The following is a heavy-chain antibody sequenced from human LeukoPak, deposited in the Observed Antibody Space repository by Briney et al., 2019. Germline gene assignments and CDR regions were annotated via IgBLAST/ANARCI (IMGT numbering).Heavy chain of an antibody. V-gene: IGHV3-53*01. J-gene: IGHJ4*02. D-gene: IGHD3-22*01. CDR3: AKETRYYYDSSGYYHRPFDY. CDR2: IDSGDRT. CDR1: GFSVSTNY. Sequence: GGSLRLSCAASGFSVSTNYMSWVRQAPGKGLEWVSVIDSGDRTYYADSVKGRFTISRDNSKNTIYLQMKSLRAEDTAVYYCAKETRYYYDSSGYYHRPFDYWGQGTLVTVSS.